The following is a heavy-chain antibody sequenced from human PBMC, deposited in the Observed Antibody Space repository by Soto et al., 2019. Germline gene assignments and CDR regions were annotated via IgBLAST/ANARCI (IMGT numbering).Heavy chain of an antibody. CDR1: GFTFSSYA. D-gene: IGHD2-15*01. CDR3: AKDRARGSIVVVVAAIPYYFDY. J-gene: IGHJ4*02. CDR2: ISSSGGST. Sequence: EVQLLESGGGLVQPGGSLRLSCAASGFTFSSYAMSWVRQAPGKGLEWVSAISSSGGSTYYADSVKGRFTISRDNSKNTLYLQMNSLRAEDTAVYYCAKDRARGSIVVVVAAIPYYFDYWGQGTLVTVSS. V-gene: IGHV3-23*01.